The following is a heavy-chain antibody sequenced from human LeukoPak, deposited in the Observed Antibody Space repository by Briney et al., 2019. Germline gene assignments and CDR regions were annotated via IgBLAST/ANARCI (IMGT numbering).Heavy chain of an antibody. D-gene: IGHD3-10*01. J-gene: IGHJ3*02. V-gene: IGHV3-23*01. CDR2: IGGSGGST. CDR1: GFTFSSYG. CDR3: AKFGLAGSGRYHDAFDI. Sequence: GGSLRLSCAASGFTFSSYGMTWVRQAPGKGLEWVSAIGGSGGSTYYADSVKGRSTISRDNSKNTLYLQMNSLRAEDTAVYYCAKFGLAGSGRYHDAFDIWGQGTMVTVSS.